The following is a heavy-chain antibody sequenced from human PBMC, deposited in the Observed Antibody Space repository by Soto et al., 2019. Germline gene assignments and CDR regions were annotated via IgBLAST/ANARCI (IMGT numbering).Heavy chain of an antibody. J-gene: IGHJ6*02. CDR3: ARDYCSSTSCPLLYYYGMDV. V-gene: IGHV3-30-3*01. CDR1: GFTFSSYA. D-gene: IGHD2-2*01. CDR2: ISYDGSNK. Sequence: HPGGSLRLSCAASGFTFSSYAMHWVRQAPGKGLEWVAVISYDGSNKYYADSVKGRFTISRDNSKNTLYLQMNSLRAEDTAVYYCARDYCSSTSCPLLYYYGMDVWGQGTTVTVSS.